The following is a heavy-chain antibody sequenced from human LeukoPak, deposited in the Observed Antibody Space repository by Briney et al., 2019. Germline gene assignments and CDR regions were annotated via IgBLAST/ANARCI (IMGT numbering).Heavy chain of an antibody. V-gene: IGHV3-7*01. CDR3: ARDHLVAGIILDN. Sequence: GGSLRLSCAASGFTFSDFWIIWVRQAPGKGLEWVANINQDGSESYYVDSVKGRFTISRDNARNSLYLQMHSLRVEDTAVYYCARDHLVAGIILDNWGQGTLVAVSS. CDR2: INQDGSES. CDR1: GFTFSDFW. D-gene: IGHD6-19*01. J-gene: IGHJ4*02.